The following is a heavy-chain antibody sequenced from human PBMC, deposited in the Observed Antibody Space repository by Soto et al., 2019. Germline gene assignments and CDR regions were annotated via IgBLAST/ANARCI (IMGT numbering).Heavy chain of an antibody. CDR3: ARGSFSSSSSWFDP. V-gene: IGHV4-59*02. J-gene: IGHJ5*02. CDR2: MYHGGRT. D-gene: IGHD6-6*01. CDR1: GDSVTNYF. Sequence: PSETLSLTCTVSGDSVTNYFWSWMRQPPGTGLEWIGHMYHGGRTNYSPSLKSRVTMSLDSSRNQFSLNLSSVTAADTAVYYCARGSFSSSSSWFDPWGRGTLVTVSS.